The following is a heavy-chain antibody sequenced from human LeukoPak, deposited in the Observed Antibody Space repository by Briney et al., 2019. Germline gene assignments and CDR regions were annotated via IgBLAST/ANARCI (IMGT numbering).Heavy chain of an antibody. CDR2: IIPIFATA. CDR3: AVRYCSSTSCYPPGDFDY. Sequence: ASVKVSCKASGGTFSSYAISWVRQAPGQGLEWMGGIIPIFATANYAQKFQGRVTITTDESTSTAYMELSSLRSEDTAVYYCAVRYCSSTSCYPPGDFDYWGQGTLVTVSS. V-gene: IGHV1-69*05. D-gene: IGHD2-2*01. CDR1: GGTFSSYA. J-gene: IGHJ4*02.